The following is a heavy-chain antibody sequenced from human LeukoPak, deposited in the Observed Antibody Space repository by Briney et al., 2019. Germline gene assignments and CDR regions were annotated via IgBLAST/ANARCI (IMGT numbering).Heavy chain of an antibody. J-gene: IGHJ4*02. Sequence: ASVKVSCKASGYTFTTYDMNWVRQATGQGLEWMGWMNPNSGYTGYAQKFQGRVTITRDTSISTAYMELSSLRSDDTAVYYCARVAGSIDYWGQGTLVTVSS. V-gene: IGHV1-8*03. CDR3: ARVAGSIDY. D-gene: IGHD6-19*01. CDR1: GYTFTTYD. CDR2: MNPNSGYT.